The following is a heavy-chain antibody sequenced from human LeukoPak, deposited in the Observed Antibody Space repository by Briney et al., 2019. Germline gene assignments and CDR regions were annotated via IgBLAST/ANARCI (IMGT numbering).Heavy chain of an antibody. CDR2: IYSSGST. J-gene: IGHJ3*02. Sequence: SETLSLTCTVSGGSISSYYWSWIRQPPGKGLEWIGYIYSSGSTNYNPSLKSRVTISVDTSKNQFSLKLSSVTAADTAVYYCARDIVDGDYRYAFDIWGQGTMVTVSS. V-gene: IGHV4-59*01. CDR3: ARDIVDGDYRYAFDI. D-gene: IGHD4-17*01. CDR1: GGSISSYY.